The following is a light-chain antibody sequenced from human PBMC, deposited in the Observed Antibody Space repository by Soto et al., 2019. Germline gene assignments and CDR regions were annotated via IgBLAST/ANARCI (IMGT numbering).Light chain of an antibody. Sequence: ETVMTQSPATLSMSPGERVTLSCRASQGVSTNVAWYQQKPGQAPRLLIYGASTRATGIPPRFSGSGYATEFTLTISRLQTEDFAVYYCQQYNYRPPYTFGQGTKLEMK. CDR3: QQYNYRPPYT. J-gene: IGKJ2*01. CDR1: QGVSTN. V-gene: IGKV3-15*01. CDR2: GAS.